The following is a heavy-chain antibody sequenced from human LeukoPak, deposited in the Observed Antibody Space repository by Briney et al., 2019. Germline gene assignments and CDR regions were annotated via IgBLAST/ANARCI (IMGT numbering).Heavy chain of an antibody. V-gene: IGHV3-33*08. D-gene: IGHD2-2*02. CDR1: GFTFSSYG. Sequence: PGRSLRLSCAASGFTFSSYGMHWVRQAPGKGLEWVAVIWYDGSNKYYADSVKGRFTISRDNSKNTLYLQMNSLRAEDTAVYYCARDVVPAAIGWFDPWGQGTLVTVSS. CDR2: IWYDGSNK. CDR3: ARDVVPAAIGWFDP. J-gene: IGHJ5*02.